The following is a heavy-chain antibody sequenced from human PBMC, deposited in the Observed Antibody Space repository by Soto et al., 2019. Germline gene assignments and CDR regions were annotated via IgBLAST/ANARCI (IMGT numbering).Heavy chain of an antibody. CDR1: GFTFDDYA. V-gene: IGHV3-9*01. D-gene: IGHD3-10*01. J-gene: IGHJ4*02. CDR2: ISWNSGSI. Sequence: GGSLRLSCAASGFTFDDYAMHWVRQAPGKGLEWVSGISWNSGSIGYADSVKGRFTISRDNAKNSLYLQMNSLRAEDTALYYCAKERRYYGSGQFDYWGQGTLVTVSS. CDR3: AKERRYYGSGQFDY.